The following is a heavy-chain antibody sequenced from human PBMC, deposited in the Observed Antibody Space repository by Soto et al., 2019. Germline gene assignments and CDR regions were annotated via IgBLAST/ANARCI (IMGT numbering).Heavy chain of an antibody. CDR1: GGSISSSY. CDR3: ARSVVHQWLVHDAFDV. J-gene: IGHJ3*01. Sequence: SETLSLTCTVSGGSISSSYWSWIRQSPGKGLEWIAYIYYSGTPNYNPSLESRVTISIDTSKNQISLRLTSVTAADTAVYYCARSVVHQWLVHDAFDVWGRGTLVTVSS. CDR2: IYYSGTP. D-gene: IGHD6-19*01. V-gene: IGHV4-59*01.